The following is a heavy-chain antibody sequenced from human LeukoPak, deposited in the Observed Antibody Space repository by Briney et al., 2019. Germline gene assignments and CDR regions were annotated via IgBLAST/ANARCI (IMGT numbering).Heavy chain of an antibody. D-gene: IGHD6-19*01. V-gene: IGHV1-69*13. CDR3: ARAAVAGTGYFDY. Sequence: GASVKVSCKASGYTFTSYAMNWVRQAPGQGLEWMGGIIPIFGTANYAQKFQGRVTITADESTSTAYMELSSLRSEDTAVYYCARAAVAGTGYFDYWGQGTLVTVSS. J-gene: IGHJ4*02. CDR2: IIPIFGTA. CDR1: GYTFTSYA.